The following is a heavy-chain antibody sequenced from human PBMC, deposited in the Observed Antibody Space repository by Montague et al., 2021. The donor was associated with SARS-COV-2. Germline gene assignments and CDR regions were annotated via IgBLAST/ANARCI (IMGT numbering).Heavy chain of an antibody. CDR3: ARAQNICFIANCVNYFDL. V-gene: IGHV4-59*01. Sequence: SETLSLTCEVSGGSISSYYWSWIRQSPGKGLEWIGYVHYTGSTKYNPSLKTRVTLSLDTPKNRFSLKLSSVTAADTAGYYCARAQNICFIANCVNYFDLWGLGALVTVSS. CDR1: GGSISSYY. CDR2: VHYTGST. D-gene: IGHD2-15*01. J-gene: IGHJ4*02.